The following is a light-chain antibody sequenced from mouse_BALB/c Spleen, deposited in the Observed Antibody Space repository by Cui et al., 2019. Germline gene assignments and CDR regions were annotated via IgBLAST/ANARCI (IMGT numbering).Light chain of an antibody. CDR1: SSVSY. Sequence: QIVLTQSPAIMSASPGEKVTMTCSASSSVSYMYWYQQKPGSSPRLLIYDTSNLASGVPVRFSGSGSGTSYSLTISRMVAEDAATYYCQQWSSYRRTFGGGTKLEIK. CDR3: QQWSSYRRT. CDR2: DTS. V-gene: IGKV4-55*01. J-gene: IGKJ1*01.